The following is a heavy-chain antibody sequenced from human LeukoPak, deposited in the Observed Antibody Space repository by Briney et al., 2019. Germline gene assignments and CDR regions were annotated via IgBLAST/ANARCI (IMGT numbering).Heavy chain of an antibody. V-gene: IGHV7-4-1*02. D-gene: IGHD6-19*01. J-gene: IGHJ4*02. Sequence: ASVKVSCKASGYTFTSYAMNWVRQAPGQGLEWMGWINTNTGNPTYAQGFTGRFVFSLDTSVSTAYLQISSLKAEDTAVYYCARDSYDPDIAVAGHFDYWGQGTLVTVSS. CDR2: INTNTGNP. CDR3: ARDSYDPDIAVAGHFDY. CDR1: GYTFTSYA.